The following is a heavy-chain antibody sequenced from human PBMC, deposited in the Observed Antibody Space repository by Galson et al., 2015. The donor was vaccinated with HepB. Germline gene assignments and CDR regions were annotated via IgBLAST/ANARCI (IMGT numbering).Heavy chain of an antibody. CDR3: AKDHHNTGWLYYFDY. CDR2: ISYDGSNT. D-gene: IGHD6-19*01. CDR1: GFIFRSYA. Sequence: LRLSCAASGFIFRSYAMHWVRQAPGKGLEWVALISYDGSNTYYTDSVKGRFTISRDNSKNTLYLQMNSLRAEDTAVYYCAKDHHNTGWLYYFDYWGQGTLVPVSS. V-gene: IGHV3-30*18. J-gene: IGHJ4*02.